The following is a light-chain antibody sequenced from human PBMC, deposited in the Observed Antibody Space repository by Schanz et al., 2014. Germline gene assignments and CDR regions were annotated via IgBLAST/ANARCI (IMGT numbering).Light chain of an antibody. J-gene: IGKJ4*01. V-gene: IGKV1-33*01. CDR1: QDITNY. Sequence: DIQMTQSPSSLSASVGDRVTLTCQASQDITNYLNWYQQKPGKAPKLLIYDASNLETGVPSRFSGSGSETDFTFTISSLQPEDIATYYCQQYGGNFGGGTKVEIK. CDR2: DAS. CDR3: QQYGGN.